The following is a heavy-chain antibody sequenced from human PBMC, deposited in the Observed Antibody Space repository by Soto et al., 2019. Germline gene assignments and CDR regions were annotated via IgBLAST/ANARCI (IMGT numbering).Heavy chain of an antibody. J-gene: IGHJ3*01. CDR1: AFSVTSNKW. V-gene: IGHV4-4*02. Sequence: QVQLQESGPGLVKPSGTLSLTCTVSAFSVTSNKWWSWVRQSPGKSLEWIGEIHHSGPSYPNSAFSGGVAIPMNKSNNVYPVRMPSPGAAPTSVYFCVRERSYCSDGGCPLMRYAFDVWVQGTLVTVSS. CDR3: VRERSYCSDGGCPLMRYAFDV. CDR2: IHHSGPS. D-gene: IGHD2-15*01.